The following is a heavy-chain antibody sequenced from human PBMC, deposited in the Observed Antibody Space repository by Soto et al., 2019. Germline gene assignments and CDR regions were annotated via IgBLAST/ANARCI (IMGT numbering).Heavy chain of an antibody. D-gene: IGHD4-4*01. CDR2: IYYSGST. Sequence: SETLSLTCTVSGGSISSSSYYWGWIRQPPGKGLEWIGSIYYSGSTYYNPSLKSRVTISVDTSKNQFSLKLSSVTAADTAVYYCARSPLTIRFDYWGQGTLVTVSS. CDR3: ARSPLTIRFDY. J-gene: IGHJ4*02. CDR1: GGSISSSSYY. V-gene: IGHV4-39*01.